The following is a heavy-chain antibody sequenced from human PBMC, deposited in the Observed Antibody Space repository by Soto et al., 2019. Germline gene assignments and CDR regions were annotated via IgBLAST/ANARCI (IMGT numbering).Heavy chain of an antibody. D-gene: IGHD6-19*01. J-gene: IGHJ4*02. V-gene: IGHV3-23*01. CDR3: AKADVRIAVDVLYYFDY. CDR1: GSSFSSYA. Sequence: EVQLLESGGGSVQPGGSLRLSCAASGSSFSSYAMSWVRQAPGKGLEWVSSISGSGGTTYYADSVKGRFTISRDNSKNTLYLQMNSLRAEDTAVYYCAKADVRIAVDVLYYFDYWGQGTLVTVSS. CDR2: ISGSGGTT.